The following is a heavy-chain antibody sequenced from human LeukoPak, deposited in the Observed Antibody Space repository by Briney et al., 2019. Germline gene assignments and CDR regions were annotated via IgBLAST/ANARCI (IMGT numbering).Heavy chain of an antibody. Sequence: GGSLRLSCAASGFTFSDYYMSWIRQAPGKGLEWVSYISSSGSTIYYADSVKGRFTISRDNSKNTLYLQMNSLRAEDTAVYYCAKDYPGWGAFDIWGQGTVVTVSS. CDR3: AKDYPGWGAFDI. CDR2: ISSSGSTI. D-gene: IGHD1-26*01. J-gene: IGHJ3*02. V-gene: IGHV3-11*04. CDR1: GFTFSDYY.